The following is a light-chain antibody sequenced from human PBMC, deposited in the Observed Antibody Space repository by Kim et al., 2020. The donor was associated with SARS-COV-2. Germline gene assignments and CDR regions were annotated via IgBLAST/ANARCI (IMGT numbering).Light chain of an antibody. J-gene: IGLJ1*01. Sequence: PGKRASIPCGGNNIGIKSVRGSQQKQGQPPVVVIKENSDRPSEIPARFSSSTSGNTATLTSSRVEAGDETAFYCQVWDTPSDPFVFGAGTKVTVL. CDR3: QVWDTPSDPFV. CDR2: ENS. CDR1: NIGIKS. V-gene: IGLV3-21*03.